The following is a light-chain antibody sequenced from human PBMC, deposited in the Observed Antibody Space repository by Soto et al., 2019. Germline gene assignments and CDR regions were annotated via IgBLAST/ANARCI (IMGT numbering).Light chain of an antibody. Sequence: EIVLTQSPGTLSLSPGERATLSCRASQSVSSSYLAWYQLKPGQAPRLLIYGASSRATGIPDRFSGSGSGIVFTLTISRLEPEDFAVYYCQQYGSSPKTFGQGTKLEIK. J-gene: IGKJ2*01. CDR3: QQYGSSPKT. CDR2: GAS. CDR1: QSVSSSY. V-gene: IGKV3-20*01.